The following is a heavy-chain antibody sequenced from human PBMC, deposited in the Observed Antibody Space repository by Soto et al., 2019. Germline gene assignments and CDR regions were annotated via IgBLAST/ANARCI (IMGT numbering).Heavy chain of an antibody. CDR1: GFTVSSDY. V-gene: IGHV3-66*01. J-gene: IGHJ3*02. CDR2: IYSGGST. D-gene: IGHD1-7*01. CDR3: ARAGKLELRTSSDAFDI. Sequence: GGSLRLSCAAYGFTVSSDYMSWVLQAPGKGLEWVSVIYSGGSTYYADSVKGRFTISRDNSKNTLYLQMNSLRAEDTAVYYCARAGKLELRTSSDAFDIWGQGTMVTVSS.